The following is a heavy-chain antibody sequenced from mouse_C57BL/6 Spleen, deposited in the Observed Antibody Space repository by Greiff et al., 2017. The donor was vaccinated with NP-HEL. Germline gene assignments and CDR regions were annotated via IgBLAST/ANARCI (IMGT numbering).Heavy chain of an antibody. J-gene: IGHJ3*01. CDR2: IYPRSGNT. D-gene: IGHD2-4*01. CDR3: ARKDYDYDESWFAY. V-gene: IGHV1-81*01. Sequence: QVQLQQSGAELARPGASVKLSCKASGYTFTSYGISWVKQRTGQGLEWIGEIYPRSGNTYYNEKFKGKASLTADKSSSTAYMELRSLTSEDSAVYFCARKDYDYDESWFAYWGQGTLVTVSA. CDR1: GYTFTSYG.